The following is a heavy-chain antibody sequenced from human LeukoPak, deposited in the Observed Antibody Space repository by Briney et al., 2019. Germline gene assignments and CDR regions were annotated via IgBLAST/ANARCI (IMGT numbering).Heavy chain of an antibody. Sequence: GESLKISCKGSGYSFTSYWIGWVRQMPGKGLEWMGIIYPGDSDTRYSPSFQGQVTISADKSISTAYLQWSSLKASDTAMYYCATTPHRRYDAFDIWGQGTMVTVSS. CDR1: GYSFTSYW. J-gene: IGHJ3*02. CDR3: ATTPHRRYDAFDI. CDR2: IYPGDSDT. V-gene: IGHV5-51*01.